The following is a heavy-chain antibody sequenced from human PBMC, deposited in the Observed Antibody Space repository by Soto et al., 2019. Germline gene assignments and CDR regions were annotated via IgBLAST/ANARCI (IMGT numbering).Heavy chain of an antibody. D-gene: IGHD3-10*01. V-gene: IGHV5-51*01. J-gene: IGHJ4*02. CDR2: IYPHDSDT. Sequence: GESLKISCKGSGYSFPNYWIGWVRQMPGKGLEWMGMIYPHDSDTRYSPSFQGRVTISADESGSTVFLQWSSLKASDTAMYYCTRPPHGSDGAFWGQGTQVTVSS. CDR1: GYSFPNYW. CDR3: TRPPHGSDGAF.